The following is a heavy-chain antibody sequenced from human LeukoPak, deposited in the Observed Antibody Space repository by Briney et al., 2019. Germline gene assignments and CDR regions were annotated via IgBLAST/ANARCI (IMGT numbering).Heavy chain of an antibody. CDR3: ARSPTRIMVRGVIITGWFDP. CDR1: GGSISSYY. D-gene: IGHD3-10*01. V-gene: IGHV4-59*01. Sequence: SETLSRTCTVSGGSISSYYWSWIRQPPGKGLEWIGYIYYSGSTNYNPSLKSRVTISVDTSKNQFSLKLSSVTAADTAVYYCARSPTRIMVRGVIITGWFDPWGQGTLVTVSS. J-gene: IGHJ5*02. CDR2: IYYSGST.